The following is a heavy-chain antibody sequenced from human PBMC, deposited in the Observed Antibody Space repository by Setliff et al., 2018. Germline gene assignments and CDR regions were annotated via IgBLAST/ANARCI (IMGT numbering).Heavy chain of an antibody. CDR3: ARGSVEYSRGWYYFDY. J-gene: IGHJ4*02. Sequence: GASVKVSCKASGGTFSSYGISWVRQAPGQGLEWMGGTIPMFGTIDYARKFQGRVTVTADESTSTAYMELSSLRSEDTAVYYRARGSVEYSRGWYYFDYWAQGTLVTVSS. CDR1: GGTFSSYG. D-gene: IGHD6-19*01. V-gene: IGHV1-69*13. CDR2: TIPMFGTI.